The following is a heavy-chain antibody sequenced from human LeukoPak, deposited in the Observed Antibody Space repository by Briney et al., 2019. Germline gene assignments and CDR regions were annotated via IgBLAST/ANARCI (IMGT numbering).Heavy chain of an antibody. CDR3: AKSFYDSSGYYDY. D-gene: IGHD3-22*01. V-gene: IGHV3-23*01. Sequence: PGGSLRLSCAASGFTFSSYAMSWVRQAPGEGLEWVSAISGSGGSTYYADSVKGRFTISRDNSKNTLYLQMNSLRAEDTAVYYRAKSFYDSSGYYDYWGQGTLVTVSS. J-gene: IGHJ4*02. CDR2: ISGSGGST. CDR1: GFTFSSYA.